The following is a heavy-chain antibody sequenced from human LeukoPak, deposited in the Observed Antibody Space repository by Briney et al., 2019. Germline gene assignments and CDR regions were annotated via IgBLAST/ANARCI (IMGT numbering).Heavy chain of an antibody. Sequence: GGSLRLSCAASGFTFTSHWMHWVRQTPGKGLVWVSGIKNYGNDTAYADSVKGRFTISRDNAKSTLYLQMDSLRAEDTAVYYCARDMNPTVFDFWGQGTLVTVSS. CDR1: GFTFTSHW. V-gene: IGHV3-74*01. CDR2: IKNYGNDT. CDR3: ARDMNPTVFDF. J-gene: IGHJ4*02. D-gene: IGHD3-16*01.